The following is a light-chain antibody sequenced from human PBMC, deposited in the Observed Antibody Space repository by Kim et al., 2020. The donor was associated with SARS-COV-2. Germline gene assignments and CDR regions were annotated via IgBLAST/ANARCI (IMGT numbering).Light chain of an antibody. V-gene: IGLV1-40*01. CDR1: SSNIGAGFA. Sequence: QSVLTQPPSVSGAPGQKVTISRTGSSSNIGAGFAVHWYQHLPGTASELVISDNSNRPSGVPDRFSGSKSGTSASLAITGLQAEDEAHYYCQSYDNSLSAVVFGGGTQLTVL. CDR3: QSYDNSLSAVV. J-gene: IGLJ2*01. CDR2: DNS.